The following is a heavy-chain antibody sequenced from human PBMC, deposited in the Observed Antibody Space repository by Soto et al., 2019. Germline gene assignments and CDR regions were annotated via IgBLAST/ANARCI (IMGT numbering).Heavy chain of an antibody. J-gene: IGHJ4*02. D-gene: IGHD1-26*01. Sequence: GGSLRLSCAASGFTFNGDCMHWVRQGAGKGLEWVSHINIDSTSIYYADSVKGRFTISRDNAENSLYLQMNSLRDDDTAVYYCARDRGAPRKYYFDSWGQGALVTVSS. CDR3: ARDRGAPRKYYFDS. CDR2: INIDSTSI. V-gene: IGHV3-48*02. CDR1: GFTFNGDC.